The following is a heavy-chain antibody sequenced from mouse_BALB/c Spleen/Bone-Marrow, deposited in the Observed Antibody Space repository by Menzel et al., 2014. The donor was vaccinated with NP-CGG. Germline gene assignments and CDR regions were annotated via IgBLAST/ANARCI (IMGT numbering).Heavy chain of an antibody. CDR2: IDPANGNT. CDR1: GFNIKDTY. D-gene: IGHD1-1*01. J-gene: IGHJ3*01. CDR3: ASYYYVSWGFAY. Sequence: EVQVVESGAELVKPGASVKLSCTASGFNIKDTYMHWVKQRPEQGLEWIGRIDPANGNTKYDPKFQGKATITADTSSNTAYLQLRSLTSEDTAVYYCASYYYVSWGFAYRGQGTLVTVSA. V-gene: IGHV14-3*02.